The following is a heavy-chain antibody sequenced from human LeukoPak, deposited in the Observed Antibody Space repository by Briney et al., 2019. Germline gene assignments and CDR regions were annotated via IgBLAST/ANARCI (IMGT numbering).Heavy chain of an antibody. V-gene: IGHV4-30-4*01. CDR1: GGSISSGDYY. CDR3: ARDPLYGSGEDAFDI. CDR2: IYYSGST. D-gene: IGHD3-10*01. J-gene: IGHJ3*02. Sequence: SETLSITCTVSGGSISSGDYYWSWIRQPPGKGLEWIGYIYYSGSTYYNPSLKSRVTISVDTSKNQFSLKLSSVTAADTAVYYCARDPLYGSGEDAFDIWGQGTMVTVSS.